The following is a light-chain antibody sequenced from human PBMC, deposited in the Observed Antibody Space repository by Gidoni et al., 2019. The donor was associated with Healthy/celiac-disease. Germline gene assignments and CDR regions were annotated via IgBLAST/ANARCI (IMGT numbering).Light chain of an antibody. CDR1: QSVRGN. CDR3: QQYSNRTAAT. J-gene: IGKJ4*01. V-gene: IGKV3-15*01. Sequence: ERVMTQSPATLSVSPGERATLSCRASQSVRGNLYSYQQQLGRAPRLLIYGASTRATGVPAWFSGSGSGTSFTLTISSLQSQDFAVYYYQQYSNRTAATFGEGTKVEIK. CDR2: GAS.